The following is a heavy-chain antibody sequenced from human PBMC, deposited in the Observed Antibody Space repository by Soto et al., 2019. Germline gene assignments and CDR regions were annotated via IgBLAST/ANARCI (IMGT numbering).Heavy chain of an antibody. V-gene: IGHV3-23*01. D-gene: IGHD5-12*01. CDR2: ISGSGGST. CDR1: GLTFRAFS. Sequence: EVQLLESGGGLVQPGGSLRLSCAASGLTFRAFSMSWVRQPPGKGLEWVSGISGSGGSTYYADSVKGRFTISRGSSSNTLYLQMSSLRAEDTAVYYCAKSRGDSWYLYYYDYWGQGTLVTVSS. CDR3: AKSRGDSWYLYYYDY. J-gene: IGHJ4*02.